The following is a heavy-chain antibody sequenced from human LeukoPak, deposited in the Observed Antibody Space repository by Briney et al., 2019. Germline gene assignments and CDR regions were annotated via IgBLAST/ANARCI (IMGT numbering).Heavy chain of an antibody. CDR3: ARDPLSGDAFDI. D-gene: IGHD3-10*01. V-gene: IGHV1-46*03. J-gene: IGHJ3*02. Sequence: ASVKVSCKASGYIFTSYSMHWVRQAPGQGLEWMGIINPSGGSTSYAQKFQGRVTMTRETSTSTVYMELSSLRSDDTAMYYCARDPLSGDAFDIWGQGTMVTVSS. CDR1: GYIFTSYS. CDR2: INPSGGST.